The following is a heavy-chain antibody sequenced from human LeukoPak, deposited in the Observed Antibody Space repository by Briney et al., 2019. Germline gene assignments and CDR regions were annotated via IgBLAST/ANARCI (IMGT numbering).Heavy chain of an antibody. CDR2: ITASSTAI. J-gene: IGHJ4*02. CDR3: ARSVPSGQLDY. CDR1: GFTFNTYT. Sequence: GGSLRLSCAASGFTFNTYTMNWVRQAPGKGLEWVSSITASSTAIYSADSVKGRFTISRDNAKNFLYLQMNSLRAEDTAVYYCARSVPSGQLDYWGQGTLVTVSS. D-gene: IGHD1-1*01. V-gene: IGHV3-21*01.